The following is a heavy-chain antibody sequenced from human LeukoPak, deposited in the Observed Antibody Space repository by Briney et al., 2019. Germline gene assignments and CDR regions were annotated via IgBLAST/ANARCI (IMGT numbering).Heavy chain of an antibody. CDR3: AREWPYYYGSGSLLQY. CDR2: TYYRSKWYN. CDR1: GDSVSSNSVA. D-gene: IGHD3-10*01. J-gene: IGHJ4*02. Sequence: SQTLSLTCAISGDSVSSNSVAWNWIRQSPSRGLEWLGRTYYRSKWYNDYAVSVKSRITINPDTSKNQFSLQLNSVTPEDTAVYYCAREWPYYYGSGSLLQYWGQGTLVTVSS. V-gene: IGHV6-1*01.